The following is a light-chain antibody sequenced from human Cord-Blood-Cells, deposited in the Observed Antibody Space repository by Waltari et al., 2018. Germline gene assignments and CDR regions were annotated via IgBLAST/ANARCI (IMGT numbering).Light chain of an antibody. CDR2: GNS. CDR1: SSNIGAGYD. J-gene: IGLJ3*02. CDR3: QSYDSSLSGSV. Sequence: QSVLTPPPSVSAAPGQRVTISCTGSSSNIGAGYDVHWYQQLPGPAPKLLIYGNSNRPSGVPDRFAGAKSGTSASLAITGLQAEDEADYYCQSYDSSLSGSVFGGGTKLTVL. V-gene: IGLV1-40*01.